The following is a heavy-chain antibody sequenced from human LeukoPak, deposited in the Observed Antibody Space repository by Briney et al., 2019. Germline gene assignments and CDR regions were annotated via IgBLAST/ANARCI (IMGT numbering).Heavy chain of an antibody. J-gene: IGHJ4*02. CDR2: ISGSGGST. V-gene: IGHV3-23*01. D-gene: IGHD3-3*01. CDR3: ARDLSTYYDFWSGSEGFAY. Sequence: PGGSLRLSCAASGFTFSSYAMSWVRQAPGKGLEWVSAISGSGGSTYYADSVKGRFTISRDNSKNTLYLQMNSLRAEDTAVYYCARDLSTYYDFWSGSEGFAYWGQGTLVTVSS. CDR1: GFTFSSYA.